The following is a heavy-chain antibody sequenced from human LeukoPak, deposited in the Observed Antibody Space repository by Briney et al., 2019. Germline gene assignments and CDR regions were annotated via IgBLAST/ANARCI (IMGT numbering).Heavy chain of an antibody. CDR3: ARDAVGDSSGYSNWFDP. Sequence: AGGSLRLSCAASGFTFSSYSMNWVRQAPGKGLEWVSSISSSSSYIYYADSVKGRFTISRDNAKNSLYLQMNSLRAEDTAVYYCARDAVGDSSGYSNWFDPWGQGTLVTVSS. CDR1: GFTFSSYS. D-gene: IGHD3-22*01. J-gene: IGHJ5*02. V-gene: IGHV3-21*01. CDR2: ISSSSSYI.